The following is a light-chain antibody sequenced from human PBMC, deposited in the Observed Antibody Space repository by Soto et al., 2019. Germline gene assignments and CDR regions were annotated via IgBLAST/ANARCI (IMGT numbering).Light chain of an antibody. CDR3: SAYAGSNNFV. CDR2: DVA. CDR1: SSDVGGYSS. J-gene: IGLJ1*01. Sequence: QSALTQPRSVSGSPGQSVTISCTGTSSDVGGYSSVSWYQQHPGKAPRLLIFDVAKRPSGVPDRFSGSKSGNTASLTVSGLQTEDEADYYCSAYAGSNNFVFGSGTKLTVL. V-gene: IGLV2-11*01.